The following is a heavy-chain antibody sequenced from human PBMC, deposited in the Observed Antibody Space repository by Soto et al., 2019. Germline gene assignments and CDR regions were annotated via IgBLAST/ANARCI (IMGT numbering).Heavy chain of an antibody. CDR3: ARVFPDGWVEPGVLRGYLDT. J-gene: IGHJ4*02. D-gene: IGHD6-19*01. CDR1: ADSFSSYG. CDR2: ITPSFGTT. V-gene: IGHV1-69*01. Sequence: QVQLVQSGAEVKEPGSAVKVSCKAPADSFSSYGISWVRQAPGQGLEWMGGITPSFGTTNYAEKFQGRVTITADESTNTAYMELSSLRSEDTALYYCARVFPDGWVEPGVLRGYLDTWGRGTLVTVSS.